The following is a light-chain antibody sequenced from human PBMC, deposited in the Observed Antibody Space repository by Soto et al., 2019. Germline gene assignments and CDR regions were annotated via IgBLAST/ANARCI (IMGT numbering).Light chain of an antibody. CDR2: GVS. CDR1: QSVSSD. J-gene: IGKJ5*01. CDR3: QQYNDWPRA. V-gene: IGKV3-15*01. Sequence: EIIMTQSPATLSVSPGERATLSCRASQSVSSDLAWYQQKPGQTPRLLIYGVSTRATGIPARFSGGGSGTEFTLTISSLQSEDFAVYYCQQYNDWPRALGQGTRLEIK.